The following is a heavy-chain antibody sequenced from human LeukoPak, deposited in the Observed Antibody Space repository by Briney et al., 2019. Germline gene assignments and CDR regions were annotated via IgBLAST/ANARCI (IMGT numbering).Heavy chain of an antibody. Sequence: GGSLRLSCAASGFTFSSYAMSWVRRAPGKGLVWVSAISVSGGSTYNADSVKGRFTISRDNSKNTLYLQMNSLRADDTAVYYCAKVHYYGSGSVTLFDYWGQGTLVTVSS. V-gene: IGHV3-23*01. CDR2: ISVSGGST. D-gene: IGHD3-10*01. CDR3: AKVHYYGSGSVTLFDY. J-gene: IGHJ4*02. CDR1: GFTFSSYA.